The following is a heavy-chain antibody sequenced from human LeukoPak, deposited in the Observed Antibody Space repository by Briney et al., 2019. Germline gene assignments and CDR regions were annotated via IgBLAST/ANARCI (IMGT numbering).Heavy chain of an antibody. CDR3: AQMRGYSSSWSFDT. J-gene: IGHJ5*02. CDR2: IIPIFGTA. V-gene: IGHV1-69*13. Sequence: SVKVSCKASGGTFSSYDISWVRQAPGQGLEWMGGIIPIFGTANYAQKFQGRVTITADESTSTAYMELSSLRSEDTAVYYCAQMRGYSSSWSFDTWGQGTLVTVSS. D-gene: IGHD6-13*01. CDR1: GGTFSSYD.